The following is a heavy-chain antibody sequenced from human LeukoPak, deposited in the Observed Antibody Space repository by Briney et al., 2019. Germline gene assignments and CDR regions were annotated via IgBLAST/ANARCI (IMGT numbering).Heavy chain of an antibody. CDR1: GFTFSSYG. CDR2: IWYDGSNK. V-gene: IGHV3-33*01. CDR3: ASFNPFDAFDI. Sequence: GGSLRLSCAASGFTFSSYGMHWVRQAPGKGLEWVAVIWYDGSNKYYADSVKGRFTISRDNSKNTLYLQMNSLRAEDTAVYYCASFNPFDAFDIWGQGTMVTVSS. J-gene: IGHJ3*02.